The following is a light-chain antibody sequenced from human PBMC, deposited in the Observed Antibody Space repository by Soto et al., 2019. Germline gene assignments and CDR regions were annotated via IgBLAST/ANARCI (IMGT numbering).Light chain of an antibody. V-gene: IGKV1-39*01. J-gene: IGKJ3*01. CDR1: QSISSY. Sequence: DIQMTQSPSSLSASVGDRVTITCRASQSISSYLNWYQQKPGKAPKLLIYAASSLQSGVPSRFSCSGSGTDFTLTISSLQPEDFATYYCQQSYSTPFTFGRGTKVDIK. CDR2: AAS. CDR3: QQSYSTPFT.